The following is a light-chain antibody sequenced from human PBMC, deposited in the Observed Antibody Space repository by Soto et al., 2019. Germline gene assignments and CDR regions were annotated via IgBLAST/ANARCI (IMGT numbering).Light chain of an antibody. Sequence: IQMTNSPATLSAPVLDRLTITWRASEGIGNDLGWYQQKPGKAPKLLIYAASSLQSGVPSRFSGSGSGTDFTLTISSLQPEDFAIYYCLQDRNYPRTFGQGTKVDIK. CDR1: EGIGND. V-gene: IGKV1-6*01. CDR3: LQDRNYPRT. CDR2: AAS. J-gene: IGKJ1*01.